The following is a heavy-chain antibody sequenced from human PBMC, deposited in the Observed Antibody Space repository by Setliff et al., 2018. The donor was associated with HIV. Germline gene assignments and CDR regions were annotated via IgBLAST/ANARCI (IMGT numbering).Heavy chain of an antibody. CDR3: ARAPRGVGSSSHFDY. CDR1: NASINSYY. V-gene: IGHV4-4*07. D-gene: IGHD2-2*01. Sequence: PSETLSLTCTVSNASINSYYWSWIRQPAGRALEWIGRIYFSGRTNYNPSLKSRVKMSIDTSKNQFSLNLSSVTAADTAVYFCARAPRGVGSSSHFDYWGRGTLVTVSS. J-gene: IGHJ4*02. CDR2: IYFSGRT.